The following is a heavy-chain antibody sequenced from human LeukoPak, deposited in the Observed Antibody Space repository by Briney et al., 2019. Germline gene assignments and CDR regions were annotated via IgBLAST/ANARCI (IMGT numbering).Heavy chain of an antibody. CDR1: GYTFTSYY. D-gene: IGHD6-13*01. CDR3: ARVCEGYSSSWYPDY. Sequence: ASVKVSCKASGYTFTSYYMHWVRQAPGQGLEWMGLINPSGGSTSYAQKFQGRVTMTRDTSTSTVYMELSSLRSEDTAVYYCARVCEGYSSSWYPDYWGQGTLATVSS. V-gene: IGHV1-46*01. J-gene: IGHJ4*02. CDR2: INPSGGST.